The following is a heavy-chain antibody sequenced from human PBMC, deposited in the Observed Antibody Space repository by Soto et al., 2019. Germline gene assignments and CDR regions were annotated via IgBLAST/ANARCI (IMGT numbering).Heavy chain of an antibody. D-gene: IGHD4-17*01. CDR2: IYHSGST. V-gene: IGHV4-30-2*01. J-gene: IGHJ5*02. CDR1: GGSISSGGYS. CDR3: ARGDYYNWFDP. Sequence: SETLSLTCAVSGGSISSGGYSWSWIRQPPGKGLEWIGYIYHSGSTYYNPSLKSRVTISVDRSKNQFSLKLSSVTAADTAVYYCARGDYYNWFDPWGQGTLVTVS.